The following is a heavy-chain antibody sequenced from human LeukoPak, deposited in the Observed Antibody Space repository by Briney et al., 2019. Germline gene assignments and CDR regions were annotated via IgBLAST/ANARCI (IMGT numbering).Heavy chain of an antibody. V-gene: IGHV3-23*01. CDR1: GFTFSSYA. CDR3: AKAPGRSGYFPHYYYYMDV. D-gene: IGHD3-3*01. Sequence: GGSLRLSCAASGFTFSSYAMSWVRQAPGKGLEWVSAISGSGGNTYYADSVKGRFTISRDDSKNTLYLQMNSLRAEDTAVYYCAKAPGRSGYFPHYYYYMDVWGKGTTVTVSS. CDR2: ISGSGGNT. J-gene: IGHJ6*03.